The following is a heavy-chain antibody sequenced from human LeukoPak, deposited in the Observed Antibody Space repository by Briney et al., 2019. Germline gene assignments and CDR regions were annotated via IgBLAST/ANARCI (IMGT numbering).Heavy chain of an antibody. V-gene: IGHV3-7*01. D-gene: IGHD5-18*01. CDR1: GFTFSYYS. CDR2: IKQDGSET. Sequence: GRSLRLSCAASGFTFSYYSMTWVRQAPGKGLEWVANIKQDGSETYYVDSVKGRFTISRDNAKNSLYLQMNSLRDEDTAVYYCARGGSGYSYGKIDSWGQGILVTVSS. CDR3: ARGGSGYSYGKIDS. J-gene: IGHJ4*02.